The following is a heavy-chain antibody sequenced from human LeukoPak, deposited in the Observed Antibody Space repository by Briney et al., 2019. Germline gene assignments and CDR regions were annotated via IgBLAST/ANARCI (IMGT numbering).Heavy chain of an antibody. V-gene: IGHV3-21*01. CDR1: EFTFSTYS. D-gene: IGHD6-13*01. CDR2: ISSGSTYI. J-gene: IGHJ2*01. CDR3: ARAAYSSTWYSRYFDL. Sequence: GGSLRLSCAASEFTFSTYSMNWVRQAPGKGLEWVSSISSGSTYIYYADSMKGRFTISRDNAKNSLYLQMNSLRAGDAAVYYCARAAYSSTWYSRYFDLWGRGTLVTVSS.